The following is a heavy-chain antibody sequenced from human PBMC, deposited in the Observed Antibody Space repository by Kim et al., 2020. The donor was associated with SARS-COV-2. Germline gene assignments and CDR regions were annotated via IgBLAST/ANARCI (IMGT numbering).Heavy chain of an antibody. D-gene: IGHD3-9*01. J-gene: IGHJ6*01. CDR2: IYYSGST. CDR3: ARGTYYDILTGSICQGCYDYGMDV. CDR1: GGSVSSGSYY. V-gene: IGHV4-61*01. Sequence: SETLSLTCTVSGGSVSSGSYYWSWIRQPPGKGLEWIGYIYYSGSTNYNPSLKSRVTISVDTSKNQFSLKLSSVTAADTAVYYCARGTYYDILTGSICQGCYDYGMDVWGQGTTVAV.